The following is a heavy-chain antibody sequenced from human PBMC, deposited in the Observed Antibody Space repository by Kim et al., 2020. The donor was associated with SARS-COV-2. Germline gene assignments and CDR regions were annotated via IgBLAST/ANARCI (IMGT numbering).Heavy chain of an antibody. J-gene: IGHJ4*02. D-gene: IGHD1-26*01. CDR3: ARDPGDSGSYGFDY. Sequence: EQKFQGRVTITADESTSTAYMELSSLRSEDTAVYYCARDPGDSGSYGFDYWGQGTLVTVSS. V-gene: IGHV1-69*01.